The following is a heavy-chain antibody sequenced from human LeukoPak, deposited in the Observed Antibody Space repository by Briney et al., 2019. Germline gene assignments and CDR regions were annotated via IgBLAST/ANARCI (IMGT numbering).Heavy chain of an antibody. Sequence: ASVKVSCKASGYTFTGYYMHWVRQAPGQGLEWMGWINPNSGATNYAQKFQGRVTMTRDTSISTAYMELSRLRSDDTAVYYCARVNSGYDSALDYWGQGTLVTVSS. CDR2: INPNSGAT. CDR1: GYTFTGYY. J-gene: IGHJ4*02. CDR3: ARVNSGYDSALDY. D-gene: IGHD5-12*01. V-gene: IGHV1-2*02.